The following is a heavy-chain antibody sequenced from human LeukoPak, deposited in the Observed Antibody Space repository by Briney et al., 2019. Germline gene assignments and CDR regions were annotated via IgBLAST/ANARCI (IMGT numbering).Heavy chain of an antibody. D-gene: IGHD2-2*01. CDR2: IKHSGST. CDR1: SGSFSAYY. V-gene: IGHV4-34*01. Sequence: SETLSLTCAVYSGSFSAYYWSWIRQPPGKGLEWIAEIKHSGSTSYNAALKSRVTTTSETPKNNSSLKLISVTSADTAVSYWREGGREVPPARRFKPGNWFDPWGQGTQVTVSS. J-gene: IGHJ5*02. CDR3: REGGREVPPARRFKPGNWFDP.